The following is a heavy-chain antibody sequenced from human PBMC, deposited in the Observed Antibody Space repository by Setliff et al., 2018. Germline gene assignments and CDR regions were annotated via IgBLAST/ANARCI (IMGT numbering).Heavy chain of an antibody. D-gene: IGHD2-15*01. V-gene: IGHV4-59*11. CDR3: ARFCGGGSCPDY. Sequence: SETLSLTCSVSGGSLTSHYWTWIRQPPGKGLEWIGVISYIERPHYNPSLQSRVTIAMGTSNNQVSLTLTSVTAVDSAMYYCARFCGGGSCPDYWGQGTLVTVSS. CDR1: GGSLTSHY. CDR2: ISYIERP. J-gene: IGHJ4*02.